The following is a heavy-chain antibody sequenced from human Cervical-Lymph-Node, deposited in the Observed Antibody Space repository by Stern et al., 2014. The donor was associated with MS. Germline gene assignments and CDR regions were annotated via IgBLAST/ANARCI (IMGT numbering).Heavy chain of an antibody. CDR3: AGLDYGDYES. D-gene: IGHD4-17*01. Sequence: QLQLQESGPRLVKPSETLSLTCTVSGGSISTYYWSWIRQPPGKGLQWIGHIYYSGSTNYNPYLNSRLTMSVDTSKNQFSLKLSSVTAADTAVYYCAGLDYGDYESWGQGTLVTVSS. J-gene: IGHJ4*02. V-gene: IGHV4-59*01. CDR1: GGSISTYY. CDR2: IYYSGST.